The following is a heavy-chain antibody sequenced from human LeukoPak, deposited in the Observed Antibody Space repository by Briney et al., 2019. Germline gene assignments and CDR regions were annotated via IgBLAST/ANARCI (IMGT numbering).Heavy chain of an antibody. J-gene: IGHJ4*02. CDR2: ISYDGSNK. CDR3: AKATDDFWSGSPIDH. CDR1: GFTFSSYG. D-gene: IGHD3-3*01. Sequence: GGSLRLSCAASGFTFSSYGMHWVRQAPGKGLEWVAVISYDGSNKYYADSVKGRFTISRDNSKNTLYLQMNSLRAEDTAVYYCAKATDDFWSGSPIDHWGQGTLVTFSS. V-gene: IGHV3-30*18.